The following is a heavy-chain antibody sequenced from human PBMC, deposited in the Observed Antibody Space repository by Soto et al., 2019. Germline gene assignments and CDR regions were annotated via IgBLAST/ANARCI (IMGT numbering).Heavy chain of an antibody. V-gene: IGHV2-5*02. Sequence: QITLKESGPTLVRPTQTLTLTCTFSGFSLSTSGVGVGWIRQSPGKALEWLALIYWDGNKHYSPSLKSRLSIXKXASDTQVVLTMTNRDPVDTATYYCARHYSDSSGYSYWGQGTLVTVSS. CDR1: GFSLSTSGVG. CDR2: IYWDGNK. CDR3: ARHYSDSSGYSY. D-gene: IGHD3-22*01. J-gene: IGHJ4*02.